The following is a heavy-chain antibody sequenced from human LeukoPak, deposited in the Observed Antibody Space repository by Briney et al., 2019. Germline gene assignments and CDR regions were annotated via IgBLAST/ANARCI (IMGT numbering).Heavy chain of an antibody. J-gene: IGHJ4*02. CDR3: ARDLAGYGGYSYGMVDY. V-gene: IGHV6-1*01. CDR1: GDSVSSNSAA. CDR2: TYYRSKWHN. D-gene: IGHD5-18*01. Sequence: SQTLSLTCAISGDSVSSNSAAWNWIRQSPSRGLEWLGRTYYRSKWHNDYAESAKSRITINPDTSKNQFSLQLNSVTPEDTAVYFCARDLAGYGGYSYGMVDYWGQGTLVTVSS.